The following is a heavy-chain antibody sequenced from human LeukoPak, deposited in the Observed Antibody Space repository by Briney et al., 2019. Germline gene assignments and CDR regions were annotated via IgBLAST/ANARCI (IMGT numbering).Heavy chain of an antibody. CDR1: GGSISSFY. CDR3: AREGAGYCSSTSCPVDY. D-gene: IGHD2-2*01. Sequence: SETLSLTCTVSGGSISSFYWTWIRQPPGKGLEWIGYIHYSGSTNYNPSLKSRVTMSVDTSKNQFSLKLSSVTAADTAVYYCAREGAGYCSSTSCPVDYWGQGTLVTVSS. V-gene: IGHV4-59*12. CDR2: IHYSGST. J-gene: IGHJ4*02.